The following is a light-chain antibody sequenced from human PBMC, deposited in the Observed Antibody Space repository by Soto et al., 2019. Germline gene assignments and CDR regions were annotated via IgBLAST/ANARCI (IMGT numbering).Light chain of an antibody. CDR1: QAISDN. CDR3: QQYGYSPT. CDR2: DAS. J-gene: IGKJ4*01. V-gene: IGKV3-15*01. Sequence: IVISQSPAALSVSPGERATLSCRASQAISDNLAWYQHKPGQPPRLLIYDASTRATGIPARFSGSGSGTDFTLSISRLEPEDFAVYYCQQYGYSPTFGGGTKV.